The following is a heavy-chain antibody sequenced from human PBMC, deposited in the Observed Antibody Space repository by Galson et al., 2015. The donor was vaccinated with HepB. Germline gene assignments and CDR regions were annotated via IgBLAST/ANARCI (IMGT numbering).Heavy chain of an antibody. V-gene: IGHV3-30-3*01. J-gene: IGHJ6*02. Sequence: SLRLSCAASGFTFSSYAMHWVRQAPGKGLEWVAVISYDGSNKYYADSVKGRFTIPRDNSKNTLYLQMNSLRAEDTAVYYCARAKQLVFSNYGMDVWGQGTTVTVSS. D-gene: IGHD6-13*01. CDR1: GFTFSSYA. CDR2: ISYDGSNK. CDR3: ARAKQLVFSNYGMDV.